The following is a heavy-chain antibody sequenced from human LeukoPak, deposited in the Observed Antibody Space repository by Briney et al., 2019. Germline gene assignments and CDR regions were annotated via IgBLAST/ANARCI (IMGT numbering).Heavy chain of an antibody. D-gene: IGHD4-23*01. CDR2: ISSSSTYI. CDR3: AGDYEGNLAFDT. J-gene: IGHJ3*02. V-gene: IGHV3-21*04. Sequence: GGSLRLSCAASGFSFSNCSMNWVRQAPGKGLEWVSSISSSSTYIYYADSLEGRFTISRDNVRNSLYLQMNSLRAEDTAVYYCAGDYEGNLAFDTWGQGTMVTVSS. CDR1: GFSFSNCS.